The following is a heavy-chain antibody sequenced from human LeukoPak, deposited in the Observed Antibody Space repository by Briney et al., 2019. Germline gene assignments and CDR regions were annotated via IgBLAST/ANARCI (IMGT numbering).Heavy chain of an antibody. CDR2: IYYSGST. Sequence: SETLSLTCTVSGGSISRGSYCWSWIRQPPGKVLEWIGYIYYSGSTNYNPSLKSRVTISVDTSKNQFSLKLSSVTAADTAVYYCARHTIYYDILTGPPLGPWGQGTLVTVSS. CDR1: GGSISRGSYC. D-gene: IGHD3-9*01. CDR3: ARHTIYYDILTGPPLGP. J-gene: IGHJ5*02. V-gene: IGHV4-61*01.